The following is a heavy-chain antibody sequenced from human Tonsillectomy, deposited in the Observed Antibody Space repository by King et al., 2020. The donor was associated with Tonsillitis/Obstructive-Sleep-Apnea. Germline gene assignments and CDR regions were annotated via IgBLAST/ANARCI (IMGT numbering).Heavy chain of an antibody. V-gene: IGHV4-34*01. CDR3: VAYYYYYGMDV. J-gene: IGHJ6*02. CDR2: INHSGST. Sequence: VQLQQWGAGLLKPSETLSLTCTVYGGSFSGYYWSWIRQPPGKGLEWIGEINHSGSTNYNPSLKSRVTISVDTSKTQFSLKLSPVTAADTAVYYCVAYYYYYGMDVWGQGTPVTVSS. CDR1: GGSFSGYY.